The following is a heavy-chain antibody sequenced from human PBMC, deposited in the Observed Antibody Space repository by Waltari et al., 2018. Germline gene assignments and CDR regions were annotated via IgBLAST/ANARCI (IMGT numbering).Heavy chain of an antibody. CDR3: ARRGTATTLVYYYYDMDV. J-gene: IGHJ6*02. CDR1: GGSISSGDYY. D-gene: IGHD4-4*01. Sequence: QVQLQESGPGLVKPSQTLSLTCTVSGGSISSGDYYWSWIRQPPGMGLEWLGSIYYSGSTYNHPSLKSRVTISVDTSKNQFSLKLSSVTAADTAVYYCARRGTATTLVYYYYDMDVWGQGTTVTVSS. CDR2: IYYSGST. V-gene: IGHV4-30-4*08.